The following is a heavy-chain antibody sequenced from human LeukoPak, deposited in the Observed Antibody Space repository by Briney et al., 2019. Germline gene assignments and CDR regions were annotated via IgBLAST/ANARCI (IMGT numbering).Heavy chain of an antibody. CDR2: INPNSGGT. D-gene: IGHD2-15*01. CDR1: GYTFTGYY. J-gene: IGHJ5*02. V-gene: IGHV1-2*04. Sequence: ASVKLSCKASGYTFTGYYMHWVRQAPGQGLEWMGWINPNSGGTNYAQKFQGWVTMTRDTSISTAYMELSRLRSDDTAVYYCARDGGYCSGGSCGLWFDPWGQGTLVTVSS. CDR3: ARDGGYCSGGSCGLWFDP.